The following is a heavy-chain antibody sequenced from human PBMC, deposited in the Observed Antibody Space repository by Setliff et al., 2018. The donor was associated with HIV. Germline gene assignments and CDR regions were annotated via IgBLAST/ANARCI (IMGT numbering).Heavy chain of an antibody. CDR1: GGTFSSYA. V-gene: IGHV1-69*05. J-gene: IGHJ4*02. Sequence: SVKVSCKASGGTFSSYAISWVRQAPGQGLEWMGGIIPIFNTANYAQKFQDRVTMTTDTSTNTAYMELSSLGSDDTAVYYCAKTSPKDGYSSDFWGQGTPVTVPQ. D-gene: IGHD4-4*01. CDR2: IIPIFNTA. CDR3: AKTSPKDGYSSDF.